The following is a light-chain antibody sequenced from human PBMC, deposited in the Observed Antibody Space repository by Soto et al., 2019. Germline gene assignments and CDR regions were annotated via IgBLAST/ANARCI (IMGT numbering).Light chain of an antibody. J-gene: IGKJ2*01. V-gene: IGKV1-5*01. CDR1: QSISSW. CDR3: QQYNSYPYT. CDR2: DAS. Sequence: DIQMTQSPSTLSASVGDRVTITCRASQSISSWLAWYQQKPGKAPKLLIYDASSLESGVPSRFSGSASGTEFTLTISSLQPDDFATYYCQQYNSYPYTFGQGTKVDI.